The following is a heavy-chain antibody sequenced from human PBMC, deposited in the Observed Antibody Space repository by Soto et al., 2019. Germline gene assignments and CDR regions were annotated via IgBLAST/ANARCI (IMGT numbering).Heavy chain of an antibody. V-gene: IGHV3-11*06. CDR3: ARDLRFSSTNYFDF. J-gene: IGHJ4*02. D-gene: IGHD2-8*01. CDR2: IDGSSDYT. Sequence: PGGSLRLSCTASGFLFTDYYMSWIRQPPGKGLEWLAYIDGSSDYTNSADSVKGRFTISRDNAKNSVFLQMNNLRADDTAVCYCARDLRFSSTNYFDFWGRGTLVTVSS. CDR1: GFLFTDYY.